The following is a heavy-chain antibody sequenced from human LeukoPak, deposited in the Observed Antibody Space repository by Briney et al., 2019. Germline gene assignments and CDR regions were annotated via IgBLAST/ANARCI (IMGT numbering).Heavy chain of an antibody. V-gene: IGHV4-4*02. D-gene: IGHD6-19*01. CDR2: IYHSGST. J-gene: IGHJ4*02. CDR1: GGSISSSNW. CDR3: AKDRWEWLVKGGYFDY. Sequence: SETLSLTCAVSGGSISSSNWWSWVRQPPGKGLEWIGEIYHSGSTNYNPSLKSRVTISVDKSKNQFSLKLSSVTAADTAMYYCAKDRWEWLVKGGYFDYWGQGTLVTVSS.